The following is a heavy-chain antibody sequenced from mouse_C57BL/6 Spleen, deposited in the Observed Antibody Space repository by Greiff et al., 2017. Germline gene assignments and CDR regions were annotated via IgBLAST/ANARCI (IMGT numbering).Heavy chain of an antibody. J-gene: IGHJ4*01. CDR2: IDPANGNT. Sequence: EVQLQQSVAELVRPGASVKLSCTASGFNIKNTYMHWVKQRPEQGLEWIGRIDPANGNTKYAPKFQGKATITADTSSNTAYLQLSSLTSEDTAIYYFVPDGYDEGGDAMDYWGQGTSVTVSS. CDR1: GFNIKNTY. CDR3: VPDGYDEGGDAMDY. D-gene: IGHD2-2*01. V-gene: IGHV14-3*01.